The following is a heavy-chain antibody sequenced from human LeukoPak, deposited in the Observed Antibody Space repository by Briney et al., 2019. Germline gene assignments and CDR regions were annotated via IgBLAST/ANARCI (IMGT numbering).Heavy chain of an antibody. Sequence: PSETLSLTCTVSGGSISSSSYYWGWIRQPPGKGLEWIGRIYYSGSTYYNPSLKSRATISVDTSKNQFSLKLSSVTAADTAVYYCARVEEGYGSGRRENYYYYYMDVWGKGTTVTTSS. J-gene: IGHJ6*03. V-gene: IGHV4-39*07. CDR2: IYYSGST. D-gene: IGHD3-10*01. CDR1: GGSISSSSYY. CDR3: ARVEEGYGSGRRENYYYYYMDV.